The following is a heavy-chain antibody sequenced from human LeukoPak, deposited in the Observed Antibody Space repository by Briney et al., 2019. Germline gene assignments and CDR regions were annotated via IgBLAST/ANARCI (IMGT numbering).Heavy chain of an antibody. J-gene: IGHJ5*02. V-gene: IGHV1-2*02. Sequence: ASVTVSFTASGYTFTVYYMHWVRQAPGQGLGWMGWINPNSGGTNYAQKFQGRVTMTRDTSISTAYMELSRLRSDDTAVYYCARGGGYYYDSSGYWPWGQGTLVTVSS. CDR3: ARGGGYYYDSSGYWP. CDR2: INPNSGGT. D-gene: IGHD3-22*01. CDR1: GYTFTVYY.